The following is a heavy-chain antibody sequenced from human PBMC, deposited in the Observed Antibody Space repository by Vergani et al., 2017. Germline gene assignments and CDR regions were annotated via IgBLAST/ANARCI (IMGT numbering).Heavy chain of an antibody. J-gene: IGHJ3*02. CDR2: LSASDRRT. D-gene: IGHD6-19*01. CDR1: GFTFIMHA. V-gene: IGHV3-23*01. Sequence: EVQLLESGGDLVQPGGSLRLSCAASGFTFIMHAMSWVRQAPGKGLEWFSTLSASDRRTHYADSVKGRFSISRDNSKNTLFLHMNSLRPEDTAVYYCAKVGRSEVAGTFGAFDIWGQGTTVTVSS. CDR3: AKVGRSEVAGTFGAFDI.